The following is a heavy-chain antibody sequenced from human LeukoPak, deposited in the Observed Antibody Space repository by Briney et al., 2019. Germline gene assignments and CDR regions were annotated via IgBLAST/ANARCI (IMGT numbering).Heavy chain of an antibody. CDR3: ARHGYYVFDY. CDR1: GFTFSSHW. D-gene: IGHD4-17*01. V-gene: IGHV3-7*01. Sequence: PGGSQRLSCAGSGFTFSSHWMGWVRQAPGKGLEWLANIKEDGHEKYYVDSVQGRFTISRDNAKNSLFLQMDSLRAEDTAVYFCARHGYYVFDYWGQGTLVTVSS. CDR2: IKEDGHEK. J-gene: IGHJ4*02.